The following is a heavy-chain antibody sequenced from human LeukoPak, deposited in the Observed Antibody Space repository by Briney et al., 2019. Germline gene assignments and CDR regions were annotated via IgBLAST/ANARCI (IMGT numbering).Heavy chain of an antibody. CDR1: GFTFSSYW. J-gene: IGHJ4*02. Sequence: QPGGSLRLSCEASGFTFSSYWMHWVRQAPGKGLVWVSRVNGDGSDTNSADSVKGRFTISRDNARNTLYLQMNSLRAEDTAVYYCVRGLGSGYSYAYGVYWGQGTLVTVSS. CDR3: VRGLGSGYSYAYGVY. V-gene: IGHV3-74*01. D-gene: IGHD5-18*01. CDR2: VNGDGSDT.